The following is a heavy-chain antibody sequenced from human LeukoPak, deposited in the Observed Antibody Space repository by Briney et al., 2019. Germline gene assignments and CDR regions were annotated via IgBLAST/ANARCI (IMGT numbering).Heavy chain of an antibody. V-gene: IGHV3-7*01. CDR1: GFTFSSYW. CDR3: ARLESVYYYDSSGYYPDY. Sequence: SGGSLRLSCATSGFTFSSYWMSWVRQAPGKGLEWVANIKQDGSEKYYVDSVKGRFTISRDNAKNSLYLQMNSLRAEDTAVYYCARLESVYYYDSSGYYPDYWGQGTLVTVSS. J-gene: IGHJ4*02. D-gene: IGHD3-22*01. CDR2: IKQDGSEK.